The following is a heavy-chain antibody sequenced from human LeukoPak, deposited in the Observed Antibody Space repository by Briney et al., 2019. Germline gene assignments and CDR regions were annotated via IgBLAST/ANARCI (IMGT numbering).Heavy chain of an antibody. V-gene: IGHV3-7*04. CDR2: INQDGSEK. Sequence: GGSLRLSCAASGFTFSSYWMTWVRQAPGKGLEWVANINQDGSEKYYVDSVKGRFTISRDNAKYSLYLQMNSLRAEDTAVYYCAWEYYYDSSGSFYWGQGTLVTVSS. CDR1: GFTFSSYW. J-gene: IGHJ4*02. CDR3: AWEYYYDSSGSFY. D-gene: IGHD3-22*01.